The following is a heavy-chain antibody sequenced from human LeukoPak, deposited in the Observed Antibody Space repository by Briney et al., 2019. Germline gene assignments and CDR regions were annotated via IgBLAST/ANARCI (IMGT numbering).Heavy chain of an antibody. CDR3: AKGGATYYYGSGSYYKTPFDY. CDR2: ISGSGRST. D-gene: IGHD3-10*01. J-gene: IGHJ4*02. CDR1: GFTFSSYA. Sequence: GGSLRLSCAASGFTFSSYAMSWVRQAPGKGLEWVSAISGSGRSTYYADSVKGRFTISRDNSKNTLYLQMNSLRAEDTAVYYCAKGGATYYYGSGSYYKTPFDYWGQGTLVTVSP. V-gene: IGHV3-23*01.